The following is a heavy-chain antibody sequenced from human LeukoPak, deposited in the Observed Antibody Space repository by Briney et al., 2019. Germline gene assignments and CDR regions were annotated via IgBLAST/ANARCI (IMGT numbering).Heavy chain of an antibody. CDR1: GYTFTSYY. CDR2: INPSGGSA. D-gene: IGHD3-16*01. J-gene: IGHJ4*02. CDR3: DRDQFGVLGY. V-gene: IGHV1-46*04. Sequence: ASVKASSKPSGYTFTSYYMHWVRQAHGQWLEWMGIINPSGGSARYAQKLQGRVTMTRDKYTRTVYMELRSLRPEDTVVYYCDRDQFGVLGYWGQGTLVTVSS.